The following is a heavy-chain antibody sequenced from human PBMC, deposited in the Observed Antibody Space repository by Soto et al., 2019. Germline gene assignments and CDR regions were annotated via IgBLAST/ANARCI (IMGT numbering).Heavy chain of an antibody. CDR2: IYSGGST. CDR3: ARAGRIAAAGTGVDY. Sequence: EVQLVESGGGLVQPGGSLRLSCAASGVTVSSNYMSWVRQAPGKGLEWVSVIYSGGSTYYADSVKGRFTISRDNSKNTLYLQMNSLRAEDTAVYYCARAGRIAAAGTGVDYWGQGTLVTVSS. V-gene: IGHV3-66*01. D-gene: IGHD6-13*01. CDR1: GVTVSSNY. J-gene: IGHJ4*02.